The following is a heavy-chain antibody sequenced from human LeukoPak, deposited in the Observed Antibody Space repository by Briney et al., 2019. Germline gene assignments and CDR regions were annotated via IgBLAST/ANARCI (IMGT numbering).Heavy chain of an antibody. D-gene: IGHD2-2*01. J-gene: IGHJ4*02. CDR2: IYHSGST. CDR1: GGSISSYY. CDR3: AMSKPAAMRGFDY. Sequence: PSETLSLTCTVSGGSISSYYWSWIRQPPGKGLEWIGYIYHSGSTYYNPSLKSRVTISVDRSKNQFSLKLSSVTAADTAVYYCAMSKPAAMRGFDYWGQGTLVTVSS. V-gene: IGHV4-59*12.